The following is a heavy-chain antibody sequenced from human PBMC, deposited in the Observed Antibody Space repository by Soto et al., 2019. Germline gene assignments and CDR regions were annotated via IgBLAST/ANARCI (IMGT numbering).Heavy chain of an antibody. D-gene: IGHD2-15*01. Sequence: GASVKVSCKASGYTFTGYYMHWVRQAPGQGLEWMGWINPNSGGTNYAQKFQGWVTMTRDTSISTAYMELSRLRSDDTAVYYCARDRSDCSGGSCYSYYYYGMDVWGQGTTVTVSS. CDR2: INPNSGGT. CDR3: ARDRSDCSGGSCYSYYYYGMDV. CDR1: GYTFTGYY. J-gene: IGHJ6*02. V-gene: IGHV1-2*04.